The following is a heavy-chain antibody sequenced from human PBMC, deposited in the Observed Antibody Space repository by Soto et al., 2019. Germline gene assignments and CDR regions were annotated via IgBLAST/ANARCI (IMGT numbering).Heavy chain of an antibody. V-gene: IGHV3-53*01. CDR1: GLTVSGKKY. D-gene: IGHD1-1*01. CDR2: LYDVDGT. J-gene: IGHJ3*01. Sequence: DVQLVESGGGLIQPGESLRLSCAAFGLTVSGKKYVAWVRQAPGKGLEWVSALYDVDGTYYADSVKGRFTTSRDSSKTTLYLQMNGLRPDDTAVYYCASWHEREHAYDVWGQGTTVTVSS. CDR3: ASWHEREHAYDV.